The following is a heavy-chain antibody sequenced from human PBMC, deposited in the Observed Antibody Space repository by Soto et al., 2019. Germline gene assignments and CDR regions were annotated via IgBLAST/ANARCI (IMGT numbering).Heavy chain of an antibody. J-gene: IGHJ3*02. D-gene: IGHD2-8*01. CDR1: GFPFSSHW. CDR3: ARDGRYCTWFDCRGDAFDI. CDR2: IKEDGSQK. Sequence: EVQLVESGGGLVQPGGSLRLSCAASGFPFSSHWMTWVRQAPGKGLEWVANIKEDGSQKYYLDSVRGRFTISRDNAKNSLSLDIHILRAEDTAVYYCARDGRYCTWFDCRGDAFDIRGPGMRVTGSS. V-gene: IGHV3-7*01.